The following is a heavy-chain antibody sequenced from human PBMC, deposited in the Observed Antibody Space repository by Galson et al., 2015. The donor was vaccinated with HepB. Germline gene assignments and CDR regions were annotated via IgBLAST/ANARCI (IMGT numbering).Heavy chain of an antibody. Sequence: SVKVSCKVSGYALTELSMHWVRQAPGKGLEWMGGFDPEDGETIYAQKFQGRVTMTEDTSTDTAYMELSSLRSEDTAVYYCATESGGDRQGLNAFDIWGQGTMVTVSS. CDR3: ATESGGDRQGLNAFDI. CDR2: FDPEDGET. V-gene: IGHV1-24*01. J-gene: IGHJ3*02. D-gene: IGHD2-21*02. CDR1: GYALTELS.